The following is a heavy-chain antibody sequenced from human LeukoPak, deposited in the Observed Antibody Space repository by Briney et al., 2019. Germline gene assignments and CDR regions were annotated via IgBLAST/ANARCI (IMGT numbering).Heavy chain of an antibody. J-gene: IGHJ5*02. V-gene: IGHV1-2*02. Sequence: GASVKVSCKASGYTFTGYYMHWVRQAPGQGLEWMGWINPNSGGTNYAQKFQGRVTMTRDTSTSTVYMELSSLRSEDTAVYYCARARPGTKRLRWHNWFDPWGQGTLVTVSS. CDR2: INPNSGGT. CDR3: ARARPGTKRLRWHNWFDP. D-gene: IGHD4-23*01. CDR1: GYTFTGYY.